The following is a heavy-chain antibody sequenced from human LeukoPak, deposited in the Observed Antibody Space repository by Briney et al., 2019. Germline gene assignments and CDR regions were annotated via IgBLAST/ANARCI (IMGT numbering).Heavy chain of an antibody. V-gene: IGHV4-34*01. J-gene: IGHJ4*02. CDR1: GGPLNRYY. Sequence: PSETLSLPCAVYGGPLNRYYWSWIRQPPGKGLEWIGEINHSGSTNYNPSLKSRVTISVDTTKNQFSLKLSSVTAADTAVYYCARGNMTTVTYSFDYCGQGTLGTVSS. CDR3: ARGNMTTVTYSFDY. D-gene: IGHD4-17*01. CDR2: INHSGST.